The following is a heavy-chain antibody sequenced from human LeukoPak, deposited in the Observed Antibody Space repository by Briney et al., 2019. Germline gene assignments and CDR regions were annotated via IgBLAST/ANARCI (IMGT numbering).Heavy chain of an antibody. Sequence: ASVKLSCKASGGTFSSYAISWVRQAPGQGLEWMGGIIPIFGTANYAQKFQGRVTITADESTSTAYMELSSLRSEDTAVYYCARVPRHANNWNDHYYYYYYMDVWGKGTTVTISS. J-gene: IGHJ6*03. CDR2: IIPIFGTA. CDR1: GGTFSSYA. CDR3: ARVPRHANNWNDHYYYYYYMDV. V-gene: IGHV1-69*13. D-gene: IGHD1-20*01.